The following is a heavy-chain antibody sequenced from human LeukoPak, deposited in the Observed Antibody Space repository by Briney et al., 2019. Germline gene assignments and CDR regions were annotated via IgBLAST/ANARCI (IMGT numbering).Heavy chain of an antibody. CDR1: GFTFSHYW. Sequence: GGSLRLSCAASGFTFSHYWMAWVRQAPGKGLEWVAIIRPDANDGSYVDSVKGRFTISRDNAKNSLYLQLNSLRAEDTAVYFCARADWGSIDYWGQGALVTVPS. CDR3: ARADWGSIDY. J-gene: IGHJ4*02. D-gene: IGHD7-27*01. V-gene: IGHV3-7*01. CDR2: IRPDANDG.